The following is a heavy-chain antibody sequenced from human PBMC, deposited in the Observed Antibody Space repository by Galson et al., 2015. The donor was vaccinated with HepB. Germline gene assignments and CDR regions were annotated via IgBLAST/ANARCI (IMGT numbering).Heavy chain of an antibody. D-gene: IGHD6-13*01. Sequence: LSLTCAVYGGSFSGYYWSWIRQPPGKGLEWIGEINHSGSTNYNPSLKSRVTISVDTSKNQFSLKLSSVTAADTAVYYCARGGRRWFQHWGQGTLVTVSS. CDR1: GGSFSGYY. J-gene: IGHJ1*01. V-gene: IGHV4-34*01. CDR2: INHSGST. CDR3: ARGGRRWFQH.